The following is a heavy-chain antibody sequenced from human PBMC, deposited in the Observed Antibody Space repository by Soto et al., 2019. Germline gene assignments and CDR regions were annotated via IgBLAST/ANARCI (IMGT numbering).Heavy chain of an antibody. CDR1: GYTFTGYY. Sequence: GASVKVSCKASGYTFTGYYMHWVRQAPGQGLEWMGWINPNSGGTNYAQRFQGWVTMTRDTSISTAYMELSRLRSDDTAVYYCARDPGDDSGGYYYFDYWGQGTLVTVSS. CDR2: INPNSGGT. CDR3: ARDPGDDSGGYYYFDY. D-gene: IGHD3-22*01. V-gene: IGHV1-2*04. J-gene: IGHJ4*02.